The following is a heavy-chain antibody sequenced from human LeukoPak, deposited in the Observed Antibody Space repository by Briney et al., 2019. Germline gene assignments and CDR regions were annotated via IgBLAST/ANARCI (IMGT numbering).Heavy chain of an antibody. D-gene: IGHD3-3*01. V-gene: IGHV3-33*06. J-gene: IGHJ4*02. CDR1: GFTFSSYS. CDR3: AKDRSGYADY. Sequence: PGGSLRLSCAASGFTFSSYSMHWVRQAPGKGLEWVAVIWYDGSNKYYADSVKGRFTISRDNSKNTLYLQMNSVRAEDTAVYYCAKDRSGYADYWGQGTLVTVSS. CDR2: IWYDGSNK.